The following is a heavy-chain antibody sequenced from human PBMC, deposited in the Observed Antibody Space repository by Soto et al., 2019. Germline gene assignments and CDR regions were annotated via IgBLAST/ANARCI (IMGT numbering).Heavy chain of an antibody. J-gene: IGHJ4*02. CDR3: ARWGQGRYDPRAYDY. CDR1: GFSISSSSYY. Sequence: SETLSLTCTVSGFSISSSSYYWGWIRQPPGKGLEWIGSIYYSGSTYYNPSLKSRVTISVDTSKNQFSLKLSSVTAADTAVYYCARWGQGRYDPRAYDYWGQGTLVTVSS. V-gene: IGHV4-39*07. D-gene: IGHD1-20*01. CDR2: IYYSGST.